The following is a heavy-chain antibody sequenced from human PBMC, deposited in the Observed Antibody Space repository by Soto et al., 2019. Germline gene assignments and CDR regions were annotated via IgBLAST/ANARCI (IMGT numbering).Heavy chain of an antibody. CDR3: ARCAGRSCPFDY. D-gene: IGHD2-15*01. CDR1: GYSFTNYW. J-gene: IGHJ4*02. V-gene: IGHV5-10-1*03. Sequence: EVQLVQSGAEVKKPGESLRISCKGSGYSFTNYWIQWMRQMPGKGLEWMGRIDPSDSYTNYSPSFQGHVTISVDKSINTAYLQWSSLKASDTAMYFCARCAGRSCPFDYWGQGALVTVSS. CDR2: IDPSDSYT.